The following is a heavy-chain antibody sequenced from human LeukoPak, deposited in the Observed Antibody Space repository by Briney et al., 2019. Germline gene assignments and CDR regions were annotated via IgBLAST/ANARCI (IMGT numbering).Heavy chain of an antibody. D-gene: IGHD3-10*01. V-gene: IGHV4-34*01. Sequence: PSETLSPTCAVYGGSFSGYYWSWIRQPPGKGLEWIGEINHSGSTNYDPSLKSRVTISVDTSKNQFSLKLSSVTAADTAVYYCARGRLYYGSGSYYDYWGQGTLVTVSS. CDR2: INHSGST. CDR1: GGSFSGYY. CDR3: ARGRLYYGSGSYYDY. J-gene: IGHJ4*02.